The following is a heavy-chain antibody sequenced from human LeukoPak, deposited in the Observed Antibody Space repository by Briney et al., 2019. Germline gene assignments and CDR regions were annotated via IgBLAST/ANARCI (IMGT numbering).Heavy chain of an antibody. D-gene: IGHD3-22*01. CDR1: GFTFSSYS. CDR2: ITSSSDFM. CDR3: AVEGAIYGDSGYPQANN. J-gene: IGHJ4*02. V-gene: IGHV3-21*06. Sequence: GGSLRLSCAASGFTFSSYSMNWVRQAPGEGLEWVSSITSSSDFMYYADSVKGRFTISRDNAKNSLFLQMHSLRAEDTAVYYCAVEGAIYGDSGYPQANNWGQGTLVTVSS.